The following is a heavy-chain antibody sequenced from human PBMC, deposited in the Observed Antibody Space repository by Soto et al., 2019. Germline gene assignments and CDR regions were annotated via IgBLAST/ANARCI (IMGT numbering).Heavy chain of an antibody. D-gene: IGHD3-16*02. V-gene: IGHV3-74*01. J-gene: IGHJ4*02. Sequence: SLRLSCAASGFTFSSYWMHWVRQAPGKGLEWVSGFSNDGSNTRYADSVKGRFTISRDNARNTLHLQMNSLRAEDTAVYYCARDIDTWDYWGQGTLVTVSS. CDR1: GFTFSSYW. CDR3: ARDIDTWDY. CDR2: FSNDGSNT.